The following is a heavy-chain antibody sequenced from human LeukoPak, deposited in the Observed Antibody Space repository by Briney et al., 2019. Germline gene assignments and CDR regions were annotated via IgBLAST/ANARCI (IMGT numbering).Heavy chain of an antibody. CDR2: ISGSGGST. CDR1: GFTFSSYA. Sequence: PGGSLRLSCAASGFTFSSYAMSWVRQAPGKGLEWVSAISGSGGSTYYADSVKGRFTISRDNSKNTLYLQMNSLRAEDTAVYYCAKSGQDCTGTSCYTDYWGQGTLVTVSS. D-gene: IGHD2-2*02. V-gene: IGHV3-23*01. CDR3: AKSGQDCTGTSCYTDY. J-gene: IGHJ4*02.